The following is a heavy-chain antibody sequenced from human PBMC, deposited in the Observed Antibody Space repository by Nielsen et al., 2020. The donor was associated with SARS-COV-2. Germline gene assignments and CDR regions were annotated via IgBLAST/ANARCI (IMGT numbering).Heavy chain of an antibody. CDR3: ARGHLVVVPSPILGLGPFFYSFYLDV. CDR2: VSHSGST. V-gene: IGHV4-4*02. Sequence: SETLSLTCAVSGDSVSSNDWWTWVRQSPGKGLEWIGEVSHSGSTKYNPSLKSRVTLSMDKSKNQFSLRLTSVSAADTADYFCARGHLVVVPSPILGLGPFFYSFYLDVWGKGTTVIVSS. J-gene: IGHJ6*03. CDR1: GDSVSSNDW. D-gene: IGHD2-2*02.